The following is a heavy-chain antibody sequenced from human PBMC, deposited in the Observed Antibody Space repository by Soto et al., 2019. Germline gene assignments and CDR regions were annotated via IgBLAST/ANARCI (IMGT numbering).Heavy chain of an antibody. CDR1: GGTFSSYA. CDR3: ATTDMGNYYYGMDV. J-gene: IGHJ6*02. V-gene: IGHV1-69*05. D-gene: IGHD5-18*01. CDR2: IIPIFGTA. Sequence: QVQLVQSGAEVKKPGSSVKVSCKASGGTFSSYAISWARQAPGQGLEWMGGIIPIFGTADYAQKLQGRVTVTSDESTTTADMELSSLRSEDTSVYYCATTDMGNYYYGMDVWGQGTKVTVSS.